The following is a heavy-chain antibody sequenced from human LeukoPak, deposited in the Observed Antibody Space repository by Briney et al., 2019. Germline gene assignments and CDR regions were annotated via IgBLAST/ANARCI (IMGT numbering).Heavy chain of an antibody. CDR2: VSYDGNSK. CDR1: RFTFNNYA. CDR3: ARDAGSAWISWFDT. V-gene: IGHV3-30-3*01. D-gene: IGHD6-19*01. Sequence: PGGSLRLSCAASRFTFNNYAMHWVRQAPGKGLEWMAVVSYDGNSKYYADSAKGRFTVSRDNSKGTVNLQMNSLTSEDTAVYYCARDAGSAWISWFDTWGQGSLVAVSS. J-gene: IGHJ5*02.